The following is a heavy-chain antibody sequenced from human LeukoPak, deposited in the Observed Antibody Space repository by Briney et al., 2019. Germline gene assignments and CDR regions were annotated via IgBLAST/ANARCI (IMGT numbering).Heavy chain of an antibody. CDR3: ASLRYYYDSSGHDY. V-gene: IGHV1-2*02. Sequence: WASVKVSCKAPGYTFTGYYMHWVRQAPGQGLEWMGWINPNSGGTNYAQKFQGRVTMTRDTSISTAYMELSRLRSDDTAVYYCASLRYYYDSSGHDYWGQGTLVTVSS. D-gene: IGHD3-22*01. J-gene: IGHJ4*02. CDR2: INPNSGGT. CDR1: GYTFTGYY.